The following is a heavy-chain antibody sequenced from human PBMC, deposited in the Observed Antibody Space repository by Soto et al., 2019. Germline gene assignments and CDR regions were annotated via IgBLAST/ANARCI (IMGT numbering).Heavy chain of an antibody. V-gene: IGHV4-59*01. CDR1: GSSITTYY. D-gene: IGHD3-10*01. CDR3: ARDWDSSGLFDP. J-gene: IGHJ5*02. Sequence: SETLSLTCPFSGSSITTYYWSWIRQPPGKGLEWIGSISYSGSTKYNPSLESRVMISLDTSKNQFSLRLTSVTAADTALYYCARDWDSSGLFDPWGQGALVTVSS. CDR2: ISYSGST.